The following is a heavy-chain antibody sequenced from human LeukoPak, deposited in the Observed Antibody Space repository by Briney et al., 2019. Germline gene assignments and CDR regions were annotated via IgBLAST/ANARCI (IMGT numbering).Heavy chain of an antibody. Sequence: GGSLRLSCATSELTFGSFGMSWVRQAPGKGLEWVSTIGSGGNTYYTDSVKGRFTISRDKSKNTLYLQMNSLRAEDTAVYYCARGTGDYWGQGTPVTVSS. V-gene: IGHV3-23*01. CDR3: ARGTGDY. J-gene: IGHJ4*02. CDR1: ELTFGSFG. D-gene: IGHD1-14*01. CDR2: IGSGGNT.